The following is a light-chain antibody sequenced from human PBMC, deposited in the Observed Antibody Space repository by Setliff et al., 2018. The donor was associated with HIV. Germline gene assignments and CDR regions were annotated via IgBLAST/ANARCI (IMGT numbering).Light chain of an antibody. V-gene: IGLV2-14*03. J-gene: IGLJ1*01. CDR1: ISDIGSYNF. CDR2: DVT. Sequence: QSVLTQPASVSGSPGQSITIPCTGSISDIGSYNFVSWYQQHPGKAPNLIISDVTKRPSGVSDRFSGSKSGHTASLTISGLQAEDEADYYCSSYTTSSTYVFGSGTKVT. CDR3: SSYTTSSTYV.